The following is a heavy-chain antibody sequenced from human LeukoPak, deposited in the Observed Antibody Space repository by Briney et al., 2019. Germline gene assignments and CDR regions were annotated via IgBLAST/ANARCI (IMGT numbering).Heavy chain of an antibody. CDR1: GGSFSGYY. CDR2: INYSGRT. Sequence: KASDTLSLTCAVYGGSFSGYYWSWIRQPPGKGLEWIGEINYSGRTKYNPSLKSRVTISVDTSKNQFSLKLSSVTAADTAVYYCARTNWFDPWGQGTLVTVSS. J-gene: IGHJ5*02. CDR3: ARTNWFDP. V-gene: IGHV4-34*01.